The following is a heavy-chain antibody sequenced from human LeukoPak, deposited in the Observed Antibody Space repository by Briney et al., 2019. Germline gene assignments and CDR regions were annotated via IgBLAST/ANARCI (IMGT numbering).Heavy chain of an antibody. Sequence: SVKVSCKASGGTFSSYAISWVRQAPGQGLEWMGGIIPIFGTANYAQKFQGRVTITADKSTSTAYMELSSLRSEDTAVYYCARDHGGASYYDFWSGYAPSKYYYMDVWGKGTTVTVSS. CDR1: GGTFSSYA. CDR2: IIPIFGTA. D-gene: IGHD3-3*01. V-gene: IGHV1-69*06. CDR3: ARDHGGASYYDFWSGYAPSKYYYMDV. J-gene: IGHJ6*03.